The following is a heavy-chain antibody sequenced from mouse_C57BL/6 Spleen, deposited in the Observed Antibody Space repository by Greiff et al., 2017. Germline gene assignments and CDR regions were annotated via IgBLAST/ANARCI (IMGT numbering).Heavy chain of an antibody. Sequence: VQLQQSGPELVKPGASVKLSCKASGYTFTSYDINWVKQRPGQGLEWIGWIYPRGGSTKYTEKLKGKATLTVDTSSSTAYMQLHSLTSEDSAVYFCARTWYGYDGTFDFWGKGTTLTVSS. CDR1: GYTFTSYD. CDR3: ARTWYGYDGTFDF. V-gene: IGHV1-85*01. CDR2: IYPRGGST. D-gene: IGHD2-2*01. J-gene: IGHJ2*01.